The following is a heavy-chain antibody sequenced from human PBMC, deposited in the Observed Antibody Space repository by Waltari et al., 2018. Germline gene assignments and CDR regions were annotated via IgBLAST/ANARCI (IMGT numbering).Heavy chain of an antibody. V-gene: IGHV3-9*03. Sequence: EVQLVESGGGLVQPGRSLRLSCAASGFTIDDYAMHWVRQAPGKGLEWVSGISWNSGSIGYADSVKGRFTISRDNAKNSLYLQMNSLRAEDMALYYCAKSVAGTRGYFDYWGQGTLVTVSS. CDR3: AKSVAGTRGYFDY. J-gene: IGHJ4*02. D-gene: IGHD6-19*01. CDR1: GFTIDDYA. CDR2: ISWNSGSI.